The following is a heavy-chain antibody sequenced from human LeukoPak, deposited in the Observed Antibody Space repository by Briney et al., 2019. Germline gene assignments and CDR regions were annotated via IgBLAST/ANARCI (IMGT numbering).Heavy chain of an antibody. D-gene: IGHD2-15*01. V-gene: IGHV3-7*01. CDR1: GFSFSAYW. J-gene: IGHJ4*02. CDR3: ARFGYVAAVDV. Sequence: GGSLRLSCAASGFSFSAYWMRWVRQAPGRGLEWVANINPAGTETYYVDPVKGGFTVSRENAKNLLYLQMNSLRAEDTAVYHCARFGYVAAVDVWGQGTLVTVSS. CDR2: INPAGTET.